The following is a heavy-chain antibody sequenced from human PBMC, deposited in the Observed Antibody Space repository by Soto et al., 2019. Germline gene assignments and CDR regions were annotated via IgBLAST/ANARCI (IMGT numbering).Heavy chain of an antibody. CDR2: ISSSSSYI. Sequence: EVQLVESGGGLDKPGGSLRLSCAASGFTFSSYSMNWVRQAPGKGLEWVSSISSSSSYIYYADSVKGRFTISRGNANNALYRQMDSVRAEDTAVYYCARERVEDVVVVADRAFDYWGQGTLLTVSS. J-gene: IGHJ4*02. CDR1: GFTFSSYS. D-gene: IGHD2-15*01. CDR3: ARERVEDVVVVADRAFDY. V-gene: IGHV3-21*06.